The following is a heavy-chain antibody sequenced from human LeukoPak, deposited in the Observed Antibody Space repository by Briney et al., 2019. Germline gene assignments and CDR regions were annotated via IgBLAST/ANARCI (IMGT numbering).Heavy chain of an antibody. D-gene: IGHD1-26*01. CDR1: GGSISSYY. J-gene: IGHJ6*02. CDR3: VRASLGAVYYYYGMDV. V-gene: IGHV4-59*01. Sequence: SETLSLTCTVSGGSISSYYWSWIRQPPGKGLEWIGYIYYSGSTNYNPSLKSRVTISVDTSKNQFSLKLSSVTAADTAVYYCVRASLGAVYYYYGMDVWGQGTTVTVSS. CDR2: IYYSGST.